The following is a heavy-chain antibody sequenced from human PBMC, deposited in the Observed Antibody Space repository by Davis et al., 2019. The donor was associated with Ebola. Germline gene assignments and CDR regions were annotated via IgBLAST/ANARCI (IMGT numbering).Heavy chain of an antibody. D-gene: IGHD4/OR15-4a*01. V-gene: IGHV4-61*08. CDR1: GGSISSGGYY. J-gene: IGHJ3*02. CDR3: ARHGQTNFNAFDI. Sequence: MPSETLSLTCTVSGGSISSGGYYWSWIRQPPGKGLEWIGYIYYSGSTNYNPSLKSRVTISVDTSKNQFSLKLSSVTAADTAVYYCARHGQTNFNAFDIWGQGTMVTVSS. CDR2: IYYSGST.